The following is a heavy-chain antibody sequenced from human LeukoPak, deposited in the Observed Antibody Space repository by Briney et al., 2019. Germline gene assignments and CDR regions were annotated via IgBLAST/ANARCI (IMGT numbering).Heavy chain of an antibody. CDR2: IYSGSST. CDR1: GFTVSSNY. CDR3: AREYHMVRGVINT. J-gene: IGHJ5*02. D-gene: IGHD3-10*01. Sequence: GGSLRLSCAASGFTVSSNYMSWVRQAPGKGLEWVSVIYSGSSTYYADSVKGRFTISRDNSKNTLYLQMNSLRAEDTAVYYCAREYHMVRGVINTWGQGTLVTVSS. V-gene: IGHV3-53*01.